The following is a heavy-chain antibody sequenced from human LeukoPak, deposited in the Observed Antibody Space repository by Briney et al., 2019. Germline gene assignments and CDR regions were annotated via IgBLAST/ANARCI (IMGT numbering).Heavy chain of an antibody. CDR3: AKGANLRYFDWLHFDY. CDR1: GFTFSSYS. D-gene: IGHD3-9*01. Sequence: GGSLRLSCAASGFTFSSYSMNWVRQAPGKGLEWVSFISSSSSYIYYADSVKGRFTISRDNAKNSLYLQMNSLRAEDTAVYYCAKGANLRYFDWLHFDYWGQGTLVTVSS. V-gene: IGHV3-21*01. CDR2: ISSSSSYI. J-gene: IGHJ4*02.